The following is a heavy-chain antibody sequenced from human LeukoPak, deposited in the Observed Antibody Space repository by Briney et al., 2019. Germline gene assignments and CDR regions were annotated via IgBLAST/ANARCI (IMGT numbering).Heavy chain of an antibody. CDR3: AKDLRYARLSC. V-gene: IGHV3-20*04. CDR2: INWNGGRT. CDR1: GFTFDDYG. D-gene: IGHD1-1*01. Sequence: AGGSLRLSCAASGFTFDDYGMSWVRQAPGKGLEWVSGINWNGGRTGYVDSVKGRFTISRDNAKNTLYLQMNSLRAEDTAVYYCAKDLRYARLSCWGQGTLVTVSS. J-gene: IGHJ4*02.